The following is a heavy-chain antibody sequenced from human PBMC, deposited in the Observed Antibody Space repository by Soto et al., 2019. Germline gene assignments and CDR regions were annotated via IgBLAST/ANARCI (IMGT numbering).Heavy chain of an antibody. Sequence: QVQLVQSGAEVKKPGSSVKISCKASGGTFSSYAISWVRQAPGQGLEWMGGIIPIFGTANYAQRFQGRVTITADESTSTAYMELSSLRSEDTAVYYCARDRSGLGAYYGNDAFDIWGQGTMVTVSS. CDR3: ARDRSGLGAYYGNDAFDI. CDR1: GGTFSSYA. D-gene: IGHD3-22*01. CDR2: IIPIFGTA. J-gene: IGHJ3*02. V-gene: IGHV1-69*01.